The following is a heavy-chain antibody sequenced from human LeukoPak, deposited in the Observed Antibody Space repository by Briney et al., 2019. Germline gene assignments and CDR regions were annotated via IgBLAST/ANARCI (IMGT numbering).Heavy chain of an antibody. CDR3: ARDYCSTTSCLDY. J-gene: IGHJ4*02. CDR2: IWYDGSKK. D-gene: IGHD2-2*01. CDR1: GFSFSDHG. Sequence: PGGSLRRSCAASGFSFSDHGMHWVRQAPGKGLEWVAVIWYDGSKKYFADSVKGRFTISRDDSKNTLYLQMNSLRAEDTAVYYCARDYCSTTSCLDYWGQGTLVTVSS. V-gene: IGHV3-33*01.